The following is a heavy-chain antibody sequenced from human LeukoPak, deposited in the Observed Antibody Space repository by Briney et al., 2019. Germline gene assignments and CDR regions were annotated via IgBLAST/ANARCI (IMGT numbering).Heavy chain of an antibody. CDR1: GFTFSSYG. J-gene: IGHJ6*03. CDR3: AKSEAAAGTYYYYYYMDV. D-gene: IGHD6-13*01. V-gene: IGHV3-30*18. Sequence: GGSLRLSCAASGFTFSSYGMHWVRPAPGKGLEWVAVISYDGSNKYYADSVKGRFTISRDNSKNTLYLQMNSLRAEDTAVYYCAKSEAAAGTYYYYYYMDVWGKGTTVTVSS. CDR2: ISYDGSNK.